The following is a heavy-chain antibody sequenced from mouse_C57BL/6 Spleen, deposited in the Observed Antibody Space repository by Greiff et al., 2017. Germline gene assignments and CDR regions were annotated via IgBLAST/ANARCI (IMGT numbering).Heavy chain of an antibody. V-gene: IGHV1-52*01. CDR2: IDPSDSET. CDR3: ARSGGNYISWYFDV. CDR1: GYTFTSYW. J-gene: IGHJ1*03. D-gene: IGHD2-1*01. Sequence: QVQLQQPGAELVRPGSSVKLSCKASGYTFTSYWMHWVKQRPIQGLEWIGNIDPSDSETHYNQKFKDKATLTVDKSSSTAYMQLRSLTSEDSAVDYCARSGGNYISWYFDVWGTGTTVTVSS.